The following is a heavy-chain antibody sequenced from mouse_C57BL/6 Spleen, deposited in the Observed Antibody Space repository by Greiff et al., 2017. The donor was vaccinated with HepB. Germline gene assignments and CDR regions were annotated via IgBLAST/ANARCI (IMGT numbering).Heavy chain of an antibody. CDR3: ARKNYGSSFDY. J-gene: IGHJ2*01. D-gene: IGHD1-1*01. Sequence: EVQLQQSGPVLVKPGASVKMSCKASGYTFTDYYMNWVKQSHGKSLEWIGVINPYNGGTSYNQKFKGKATLTVDKSSSTAYMEINSLTSEDSAVYYCARKNYGSSFDYWGQGTTLTVSS. V-gene: IGHV1-19*01. CDR1: GYTFTDYY. CDR2: INPYNGGT.